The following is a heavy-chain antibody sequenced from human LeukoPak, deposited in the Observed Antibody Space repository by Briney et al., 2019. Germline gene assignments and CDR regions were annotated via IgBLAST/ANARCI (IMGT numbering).Heavy chain of an antibody. V-gene: IGHV1-69*13. CDR1: GDTFSNYA. J-gene: IGHJ4*02. Sequence: SVKVSCKASGDTFSNYAISWVRQVPGRGLEWMGGIIPIFGIPKYAQKFKGRVTISADESTNTAHMELSRLRSEDTATYYCARKAEPIVEVLPSTWTVFHYWGLGTLVTVSS. D-gene: IGHD2-15*01. CDR3: ARKAEPIVEVLPSTWTVFHY. CDR2: IIPIFGIP.